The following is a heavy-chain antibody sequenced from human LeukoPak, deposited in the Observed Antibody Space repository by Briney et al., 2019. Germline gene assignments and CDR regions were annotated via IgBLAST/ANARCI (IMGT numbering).Heavy chain of an antibody. CDR2: MYCSGST. CDR3: ARGYCSGGSCHSGFDY. J-gene: IGHJ4*02. Sequence: PSETLSLTCTVSGGSISSGGYYWSWIRQPPGKGLEWIGHMYCSGSTYYNPSLKSRVTISVDTSKNQFSLKLSSVTAADTAVYYCARGYCSGGSCHSGFDYWGQGTLVTVSS. CDR1: GGSISSGGYY. V-gene: IGHV4-31*03. D-gene: IGHD2-15*01.